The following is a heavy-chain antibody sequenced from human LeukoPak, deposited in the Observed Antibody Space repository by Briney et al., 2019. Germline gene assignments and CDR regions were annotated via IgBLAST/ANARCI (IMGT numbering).Heavy chain of an antibody. D-gene: IGHD5-18*01. Sequence: GRSLRLSCAASGFTFSSYAMHWVRQAPGKGLEWVAVISYDGSNKYYADSVKGRFTISRDNSKSTMYLQMNSLRAEDTSVYYCARGAYSYGYVDYWGQGTLVTVSS. CDR3: ARGAYSYGYVDY. CDR1: GFTFSSYA. CDR2: ISYDGSNK. V-gene: IGHV3-30-3*01. J-gene: IGHJ4*02.